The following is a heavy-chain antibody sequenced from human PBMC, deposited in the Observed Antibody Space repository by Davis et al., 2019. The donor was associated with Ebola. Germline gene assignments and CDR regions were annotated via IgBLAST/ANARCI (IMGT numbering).Heavy chain of an antibody. D-gene: IGHD3-9*01. Sequence: ASVKVSCKSSGYTFTSYGLVWVRQAPGLGLEWMGWISGFNTNTNFAQKFQGRATVSKDTSTNTAYMDLRRLTSDDTAIYYCARAPNYDVLTGTSSYYFDYWGQGTLVTVSS. CDR1: GYTFTSYG. CDR3: ARAPNYDVLTGTSSYYFDY. V-gene: IGHV1-18*04. CDR2: ISGFNTNT. J-gene: IGHJ4*02.